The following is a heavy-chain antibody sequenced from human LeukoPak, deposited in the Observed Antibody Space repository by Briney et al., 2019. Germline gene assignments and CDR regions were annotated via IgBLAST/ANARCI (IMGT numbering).Heavy chain of an antibody. V-gene: IGHV3-66*02. J-gene: IGHJ4*02. CDR2: IYSGGGT. CDR3: ARDPTYYYFDY. CDR1: GFNVSSNY. D-gene: IGHD1-26*01. Sequence: GGSLRLSGASSGFNVSSNYMSWVRQAPGKGLQWVLVIYSGGGTYYADSVKGRFTISRDNSKNTLYLQMNNVRPEDTAMYYCARDPTYYYFDYWGQGTLVTVSS.